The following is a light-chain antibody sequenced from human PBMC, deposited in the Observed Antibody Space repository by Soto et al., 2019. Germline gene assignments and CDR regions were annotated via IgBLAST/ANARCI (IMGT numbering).Light chain of an antibody. J-gene: IGLJ1*01. Sequence: QSVLSQPPSVSGAPGQRITISCTGSSSNIGANYDVHWYRQVPGTAPKLLMSGDNNRPSGVADRFSGSKSGTSASLDITRLQAEDEADYYCQSYDSSLNRVFGTGTKVTVL. CDR1: SSNIGANYD. V-gene: IGLV1-40*01. CDR2: GDN. CDR3: QSYDSSLNRV.